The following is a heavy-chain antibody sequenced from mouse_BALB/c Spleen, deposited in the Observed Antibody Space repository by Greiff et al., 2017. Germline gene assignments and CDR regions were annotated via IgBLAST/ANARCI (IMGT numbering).Heavy chain of an antibody. J-gene: IGHJ4*01. Sequence: QVQLQQSGPELVRPGVSVKISCKGSGYTFTDYAMHWVKQSHAKSLEWIGVISTYYGNTNYNQKFKGKATMTVDKSSSTAYMELARLTSEDSAIYYCAGGGNYPHYYAMDDWGQGTSVTVSS. CDR2: ISTYYGNT. CDR3: AGGGNYPHYYAMDD. V-gene: IGHV1-67*01. D-gene: IGHD2-1*01. CDR1: GYTFTDYA.